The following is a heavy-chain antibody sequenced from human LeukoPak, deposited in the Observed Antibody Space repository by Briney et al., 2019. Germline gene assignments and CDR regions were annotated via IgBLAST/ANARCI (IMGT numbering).Heavy chain of an antibody. CDR2: IKADGSET. CDR3: AKNNGWFHLAQ. D-gene: IGHD6-19*01. Sequence: GGSLRLSCAVSGFNFRDHWMDWVRQAPGKGLEWVGHIKADGSETYYVDSLKGRFSISRDNTNNALYLQMNSLRVEDTAVYYCAKNNGWFHLAQWGQGTLVTVSS. CDR1: GFNFRDHW. J-gene: IGHJ4*02. V-gene: IGHV3-7*03.